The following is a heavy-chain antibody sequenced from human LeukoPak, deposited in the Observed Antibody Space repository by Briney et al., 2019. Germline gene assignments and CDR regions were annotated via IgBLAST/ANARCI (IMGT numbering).Heavy chain of an antibody. Sequence: PGGSLRLSCAASGFTFSSYSMNWVRQAPGKGLVWVSSISSSSSYIYYVDSVKGRFTISRDNAKNSLYLQMNSLRAEDTAVYYCARTYDILTGYGSDYYYYMDVWGKGTTVTVSS. J-gene: IGHJ6*03. D-gene: IGHD3-9*01. V-gene: IGHV3-21*01. CDR2: ISSSSSYI. CDR1: GFTFSSYS. CDR3: ARTYDILTGYGSDYYYYMDV.